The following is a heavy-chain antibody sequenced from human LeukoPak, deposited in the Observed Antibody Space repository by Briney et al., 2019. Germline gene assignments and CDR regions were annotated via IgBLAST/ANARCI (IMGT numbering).Heavy chain of an antibody. CDR1: GYTFTSYG. J-gene: IGHJ4*02. CDR2: IIPNNGNT. CDR3: ARRPGGYSSGWYLYFFDF. D-gene: IGHD6-19*01. V-gene: IGHV1-18*01. Sequence: ASVKVSCKASGYTFTSYGISWVRQAPGQGLECMGWIIPNNGNTNYAQKLQGRVTMTTDTSTSTAYMELRGLRSDDTAVYYCARRPGGYSSGWYLYFFDFWGQGTLVTVSS.